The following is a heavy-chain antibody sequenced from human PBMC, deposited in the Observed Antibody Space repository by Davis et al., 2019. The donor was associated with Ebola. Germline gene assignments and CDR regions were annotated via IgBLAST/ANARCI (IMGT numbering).Heavy chain of an antibody. Sequence: AASVKVSCKASGYTFTSYGISWVRQAPGQGLEWMGWISVYNGNTNYAQKLQGRVTMTTDTSTSTAYMELSSLRSEDTAVYYCAHLGPQRYCSGGGCHGYLDYWGQGTLVTVSS. V-gene: IGHV1-18*01. D-gene: IGHD2-15*01. CDR3: AHLGPQRYCSGGGCHGYLDY. CDR2: ISVYNGNT. J-gene: IGHJ4*02. CDR1: GYTFTSYG.